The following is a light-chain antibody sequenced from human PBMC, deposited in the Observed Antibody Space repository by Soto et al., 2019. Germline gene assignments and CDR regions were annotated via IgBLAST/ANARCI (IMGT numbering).Light chain of an antibody. CDR2: AAS. CDR1: QSVARN. V-gene: IGKV3-15*01. J-gene: IGKJ1*01. CDR3: QQYNNWPDT. Sequence: EKVMTQSQATLSVSLGERATLSSRASQSVARNLAWYQQKTGQAPRILIYAASTRDTGTPARFSGSGSGTECTLTISSLQSDDFAMYYCQQYNNWPDTFGQGTKVDIK.